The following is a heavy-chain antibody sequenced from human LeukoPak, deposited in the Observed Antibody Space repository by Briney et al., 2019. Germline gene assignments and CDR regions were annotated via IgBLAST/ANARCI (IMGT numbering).Heavy chain of an antibody. CDR1: GGSISSYS. V-gene: IGHV4-4*07. Sequence: PSETLSLACTVSGGSISSYSLSWIRQPAGKGLEWIGRIYTSGTTNYNPSLKSRVTMSVDTSKNHFSLKLSSVTAADTAVYYCADFDFDHWGQGTLVTVSS. CDR2: IYTSGTT. CDR3: ADFDFDH. J-gene: IGHJ4*02.